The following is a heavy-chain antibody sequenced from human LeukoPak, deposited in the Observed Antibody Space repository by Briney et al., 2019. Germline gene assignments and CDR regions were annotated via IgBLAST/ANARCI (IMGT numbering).Heavy chain of an antibody. CDR1: GFTFSSYS. D-gene: IGHD6-13*01. Sequence: GGSLRLSCAASGFTFSSYSMNWVRQAPGKGLEWVSSISSSSSYIYYADSVKGRFTISRDNAKNSLYLQMNSLRAEDTAVHYCARDRWDSSWLYYFDYWGQGTLVTVSS. J-gene: IGHJ4*02. CDR3: ARDRWDSSWLYYFDY. V-gene: IGHV3-21*01. CDR2: ISSSSSYI.